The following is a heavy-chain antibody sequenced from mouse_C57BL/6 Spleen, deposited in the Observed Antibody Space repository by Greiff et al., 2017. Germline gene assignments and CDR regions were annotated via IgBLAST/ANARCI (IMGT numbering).Heavy chain of an antibody. CDR1: GYTFTSYT. D-gene: IGHD2-4*01. Sequence: VQLQQSGAELARPGASVKMSCKASGYTFTSYTMHWVKQRPGQGLEWIGYINPSSGYTKYNQKFKDKATLTADKSSSTAYMQLSSLTSEDSAVYYCAREDYDEGYVDYWGQGTTLTVSS. CDR3: AREDYDEGYVDY. V-gene: IGHV1-4*01. CDR2: INPSSGYT. J-gene: IGHJ2*01.